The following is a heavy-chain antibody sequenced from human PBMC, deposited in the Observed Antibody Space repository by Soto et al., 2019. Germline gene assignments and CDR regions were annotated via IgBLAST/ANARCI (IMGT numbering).Heavy chain of an antibody. CDR1: GGTLRSYA. J-gene: IGHJ6*02. CDR3: AGTREIPYYNGMDV. CDR2: IIPIFGSA. D-gene: IGHD2-2*02. Sequence: QVQLVQSGAEVKKPGSSVKFSCKAPGGTLRSYAINWGRQAPGQGLEWMGGIIPIFGSANYAPKFQGRVTISADESTSTAYMEVSSLRSEDTAVYYCAGTREIPYYNGMDVWGQGTTVTVSS. V-gene: IGHV1-69*01.